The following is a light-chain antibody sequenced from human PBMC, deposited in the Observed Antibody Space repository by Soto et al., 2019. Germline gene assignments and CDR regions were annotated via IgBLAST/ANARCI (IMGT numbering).Light chain of an antibody. Sequence: IVMTHSPATLSVSPGERATLSCRASQSININLAWYQQKPGQAPRLLIYGASTRATGLPARFSGSGSGTEFTLIISSLQSEDSAVYYCQQYDNWPITFGQGTRLEI. CDR1: QSININ. CDR3: QQYDNWPIT. J-gene: IGKJ5*01. CDR2: GAS. V-gene: IGKV3-15*01.